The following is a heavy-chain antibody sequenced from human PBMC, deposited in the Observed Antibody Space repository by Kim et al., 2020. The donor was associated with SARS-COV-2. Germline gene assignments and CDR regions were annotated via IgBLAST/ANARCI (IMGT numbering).Heavy chain of an antibody. CDR3: TRHLGAWGTRYAFDS. V-gene: IGHV4-39*01. CDR1: GDSISEPISDYY. D-gene: IGHD3-16*01. CDR2: VSHGGRT. Sequence: SETLSLTCSVSGDSISEPISDYYWSWIRQTPERGLEWIGYVSHGGRTQSNPSFKHLVTVSADTSKRQVSLDVQSVTAADTAIYYCTRHLGAWGTRYAFDSWGQGTLVTVSS. J-gene: IGHJ5*01.